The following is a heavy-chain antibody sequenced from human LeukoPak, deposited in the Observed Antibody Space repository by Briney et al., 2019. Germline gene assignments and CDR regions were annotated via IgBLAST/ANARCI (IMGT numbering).Heavy chain of an antibody. Sequence: GGSLSLSCAASGFTFSSYAMSWVRQAPGKGLEWVSAISGSGGSSYYADSVKGRFTISRDNSKNTLYLQMNSLRAEDTAVYSCARSYDFWNGDYYYYMDVWGKGTTVTVSS. V-gene: IGHV3-23*01. CDR3: ARSYDFWNGDYYYYMDV. D-gene: IGHD3-3*01. J-gene: IGHJ6*03. CDR2: ISGSGGSS. CDR1: GFTFSSYA.